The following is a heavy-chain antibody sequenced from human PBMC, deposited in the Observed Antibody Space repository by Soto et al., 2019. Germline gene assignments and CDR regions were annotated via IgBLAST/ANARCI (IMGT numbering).Heavy chain of an antibody. V-gene: IGHV3-23*01. CDR1: GFTPTTTP. D-gene: IGHD3-9*01. CDR2: ISGTASRT. Sequence: EVQLLESGGGLVLPGGSLRLSCAGSGFTPTTTPLSWVRQAPGKGLEWVTTISGTASRTYYVDSVKGRFFISRDNSKNTVPLQMNNLTVDDTAVYYCATSFRYFDNWSQGKRVTVSS. J-gene: IGHJ4*02. CDR3: ATSFRYFDN.